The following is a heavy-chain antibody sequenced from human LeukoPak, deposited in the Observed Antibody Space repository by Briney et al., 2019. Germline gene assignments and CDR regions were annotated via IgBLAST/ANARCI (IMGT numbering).Heavy chain of an antibody. D-gene: IGHD6-13*01. V-gene: IGHV3-33*08. CDR3: ARGTQQLNF. J-gene: IGHJ4*02. CDR1: GFTFSSSA. CDR2: IWYDGSNK. Sequence: RAGGSLRLSCAASGFTFSSSAMSWVRQAPGKGLEWVAVIWYDGSNKYYADSVKGRFTTSRDNSKNTLYLQMNSLRAEDTAVYYCARGTQQLNFWGQGTLVTVSS.